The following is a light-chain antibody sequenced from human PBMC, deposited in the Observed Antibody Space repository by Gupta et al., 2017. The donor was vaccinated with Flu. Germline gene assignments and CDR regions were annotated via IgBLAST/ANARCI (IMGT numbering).Light chain of an antibody. CDR3: QTWGTGGV. Sequence: QLVLTQSPSASASLGPSVKLTCTLSSGHSSYAIAWHQQQPEKGPRYLMKLNSDGSHSKGDGIPDRCSGSSSGAERYLTISSLQSEDEADYYCQTWGTGGVFGGGTKLTVL. CDR1: SGHSSYA. CDR2: LNSDGSH. V-gene: IGLV4-69*01. J-gene: IGLJ3*02.